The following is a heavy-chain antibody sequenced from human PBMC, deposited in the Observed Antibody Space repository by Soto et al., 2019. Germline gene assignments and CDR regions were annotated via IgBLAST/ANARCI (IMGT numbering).Heavy chain of an antibody. CDR2: ISWNSGSI. D-gene: IGHD1-26*01. CDR3: ARTRYVGAFAY. J-gene: IGHJ4*02. CDR1: GFTFDDYA. V-gene: IGHV3-9*01. Sequence: EVQLVESGGGLVQPGRSLRLSCAASGFTFDDYAMHWVRQAPGKGLEWVSGISWNSGSIGYADSVKGRFTISRDNAKNSLYLQMNSLRAEDTALYYCARTRYVGAFAYWGQGTLVTVSS.